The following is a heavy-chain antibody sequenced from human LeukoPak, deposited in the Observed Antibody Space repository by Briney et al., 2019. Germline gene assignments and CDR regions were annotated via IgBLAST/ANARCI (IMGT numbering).Heavy chain of an antibody. J-gene: IGHJ4*02. CDR2: INPNSGGT. D-gene: IGHD2-21*01. CDR1: GYTFTGYY. CDR3: AREPYGIASY. V-gene: IGHV1-2*02. Sequence: ASVRVSCKASGYTFTGYYIHWVRQAPGQGLEWMGWINPNSGGTNYAPKFQGRVTMTRDTSISTAYMELSRLRSDDTAVYYCAREPYGIASYWGQGTLVTVSS.